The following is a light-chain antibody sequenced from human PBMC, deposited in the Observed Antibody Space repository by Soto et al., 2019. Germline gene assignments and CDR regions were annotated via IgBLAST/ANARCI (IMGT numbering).Light chain of an antibody. CDR3: HQFGSSPLDT. Sequence: EIVLTQSPGTLSLSPGERATLSCRASQTISSSFLAWYQQKPGQAPRLLIYRASRRAPGIPDRFSGSGSWTEFTLTSSRLEPEDFAVYYCHQFGSSPLDTFGPGTKVEIK. CDR2: RAS. V-gene: IGKV3-20*01. CDR1: QTISSSF. J-gene: IGKJ3*01.